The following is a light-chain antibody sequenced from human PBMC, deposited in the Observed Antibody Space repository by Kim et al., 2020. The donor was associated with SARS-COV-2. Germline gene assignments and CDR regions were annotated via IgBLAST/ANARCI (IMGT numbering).Light chain of an antibody. CDR3: ETWDSNTWV. CDR2: LEGSGSY. Sequence: SSVKLTCTLSSGHSSYIIALHPQQPGKATRYLMKLEGSGSYNKGSGGPDRFSGSSSGADRYLTISNLQSEDEADYYCETWDSNTWVFGGGTQLTVL. CDR1: SGHSSYI. J-gene: IGLJ3*02. V-gene: IGLV4-60*03.